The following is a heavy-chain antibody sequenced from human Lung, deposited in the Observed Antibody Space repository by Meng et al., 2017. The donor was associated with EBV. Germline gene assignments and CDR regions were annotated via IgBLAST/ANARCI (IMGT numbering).Heavy chain of an antibody. CDR2: ISAKSGDT. D-gene: IGHD1-26*01. CDR1: GYTFIGYY. CDR3: ARVEVGITSGDY. V-gene: IGHV1-2*02. J-gene: IGHJ4*02. Sequence: QVQLVQSGAEVKKPGASVKVSCKASGYTFIGYYMHWVRQAPGQGLEWMGGISAKSGDTNYAQNFQGRVTMTRDTSITTTYMELRSLRSDDTAVYYCARVEVGITSGDYWGQGTLVTVSS.